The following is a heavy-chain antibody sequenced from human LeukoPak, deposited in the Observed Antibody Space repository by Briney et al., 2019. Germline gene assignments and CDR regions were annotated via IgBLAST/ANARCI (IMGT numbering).Heavy chain of an antibody. J-gene: IGHJ4*02. CDR1: GYIFTRYC. D-gene: IGHD3-10*01. CDR2: IIPSDGST. V-gene: IGHV1-46*01. CDR3: ARGKVVTMVRGVIITYFDY. Sequence: ASVKVSCKASGYIFTRYCIHWVRQAPAQGLEWMGIIIPSDGSTSYAQKFQGRDTMTRHPSTSTVYMELSSLRTDDAAVYYCARGKVVTMVRGVIITYFDYWGQGTLVTVSS.